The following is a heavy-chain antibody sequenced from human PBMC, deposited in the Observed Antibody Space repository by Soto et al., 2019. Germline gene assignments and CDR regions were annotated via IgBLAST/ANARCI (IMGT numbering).Heavy chain of an antibody. CDR1: GGTFSSYA. CDR3: ARDSGPQGIAAAGPKYNWFDP. Sequence: GASVKVSCKASGGTFSSYAISWVRQAPGQGLEWTGGIIPIFGTANYAQKFQGRVTITADESTSTAYMELSSLRSEDTAVYYCARDSGPQGIAAAGPKYNWFDPWGQGTLVTVSS. J-gene: IGHJ5*02. CDR2: IIPIFGTA. V-gene: IGHV1-69*13. D-gene: IGHD6-13*01.